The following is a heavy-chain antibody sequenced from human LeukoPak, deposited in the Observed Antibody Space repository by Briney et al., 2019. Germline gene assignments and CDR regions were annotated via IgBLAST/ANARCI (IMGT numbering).Heavy chain of an antibody. CDR1: GYTFTNYG. Sequence: ASVKVSCKASGYTFTNYGITWVRQAPGQGLEWMGWISAYNANTNYAQKFQGRVTMTTDTSTSTVYLELRSLGSDDRAIFYFAGTDFVMVTGARIFIWGEGTTCTVSS. J-gene: IGHJ6*04. V-gene: IGHV1-18*04. CDR3: AGTDFVMVTGARIFI. CDR2: ISAYNANT. D-gene: IGHD2-21*02.